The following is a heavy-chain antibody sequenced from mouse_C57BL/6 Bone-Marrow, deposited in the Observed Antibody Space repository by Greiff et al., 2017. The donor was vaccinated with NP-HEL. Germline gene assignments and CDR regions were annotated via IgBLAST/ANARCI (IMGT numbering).Heavy chain of an antibody. Sequence: VKLVESGPGLVQPSQSLSITCTVSGFSLTSYGVHWVRQPPGKGLEWLGVIWSGGSTDYNAAIISRLSISKNHAKCQVIFKMNSQQANDTAIYYCDKASYYAMDYWGQGTSVTVSA. D-gene: IGHD3-3*01. V-gene: IGHV2-4*01. CDR2: IWSGGST. CDR1: GFSLTSYG. CDR3: DKASYYAMDY. J-gene: IGHJ4*01.